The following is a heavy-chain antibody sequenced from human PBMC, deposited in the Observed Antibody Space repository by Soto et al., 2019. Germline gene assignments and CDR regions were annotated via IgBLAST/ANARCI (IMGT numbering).Heavy chain of an antibody. CDR3: ARRYIVGVTGDY. D-gene: IGHD1-26*01. V-gene: IGHV3-53*02. Sequence: EVQLVETGGGMIQPGGSLRLSCAVSGFSVSSNYMSWVRQAPGKGLEWVSLIYSGGTTSYADSVKGRFIISRDRSKNTLFLQMNSLRVEDTAVYYCARRYIVGVTGDYWGQGTLVTVSS. J-gene: IGHJ4*02. CDR2: IYSGGTT. CDR1: GFSVSSNY.